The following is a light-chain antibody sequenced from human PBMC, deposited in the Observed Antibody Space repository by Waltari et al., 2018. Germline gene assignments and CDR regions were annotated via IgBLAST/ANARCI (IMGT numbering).Light chain of an antibody. J-gene: IGLJ2*01. CDR2: EVN. CDR1: SSDIGSSKY. Sequence: QSALTQPPSASGSPGQSVTISCTGTSSDIGSSKYVSWYQQHPPKAPKLMIYEVNKRPSGVPDRFSGSKSGNTASLTVSGLQVDDETDYYCSSYAGSSNLIFGGGTKLTVL. V-gene: IGLV2-8*01. CDR3: SSYAGSSNLI.